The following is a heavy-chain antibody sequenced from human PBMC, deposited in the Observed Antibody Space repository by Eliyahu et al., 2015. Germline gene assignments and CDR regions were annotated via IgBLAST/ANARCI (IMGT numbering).Heavy chain of an antibody. CDR3: XIVQDTAMVRGAFDI. Sequence: EVQLVESGGGLVQPGGSLRLSCAASGFTFSSYWMHWVRQAPGKGLVWVSRINSDGSSTSYADSVKGRFTISRDNAKNTLYLQMNSLRAEDTAVYYCXIVQDTAMVRGAFDIWGQGTMVTVSS. J-gene: IGHJ3*02. D-gene: IGHD5-18*01. CDR2: INSDGSST. CDR1: GFTFSSYW. V-gene: IGHV3-74*01.